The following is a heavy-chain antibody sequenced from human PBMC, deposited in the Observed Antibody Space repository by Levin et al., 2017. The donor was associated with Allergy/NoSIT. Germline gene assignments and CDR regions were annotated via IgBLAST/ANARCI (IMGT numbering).Heavy chain of an antibody. J-gene: IGHJ4*02. D-gene: IGHD6-19*01. V-gene: IGHV3-23*01. Sequence: LSLTCAASGFPFSSYAMSWVRPAPGKGLEWVSAISGSGGSTYYADSVKGRFTISRDNSKNTLYLQMNSLRAEDTAVYYCAKDRSVAGVEFDYWGQGTLVTVSS. CDR2: ISGSGGST. CDR1: GFPFSSYA. CDR3: AKDRSVAGVEFDY.